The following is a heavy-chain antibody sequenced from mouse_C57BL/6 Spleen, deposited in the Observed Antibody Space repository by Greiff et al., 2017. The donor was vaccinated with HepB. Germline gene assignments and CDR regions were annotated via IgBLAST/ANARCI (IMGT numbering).Heavy chain of an antibody. CDR2: IWRGGST. V-gene: IGHV2-5*01. D-gene: IGHD1-1*01. J-gene: IGHJ3*01. CDR1: GFSLTSYG. Sequence: VKLMESGPGLVQPSQSLSITCTVSGFSLTSYGVHWVRQSPGKGLEWLGVIWRGGSTDYNAAFMSRLSITKDNSKSQVFFKMNSLQADDTAIYYCAKNYGSSLAWFAYWGQGTLVTVSA. CDR3: AKNYGSSLAWFAY.